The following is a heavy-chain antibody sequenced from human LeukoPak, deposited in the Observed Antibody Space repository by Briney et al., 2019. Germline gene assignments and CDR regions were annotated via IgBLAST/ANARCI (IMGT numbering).Heavy chain of an antibody. Sequence: PGRSLRLSCAASGFTFSTYGMHWVRQAPGKGLEWVAVIWFDGSNKYYANSVEGRFTISRDNSKNTMYLQMNSLRAEDTAVYYCGREKYNSGWFYFDYWGQGTLVTVSS. D-gene: IGHD6-19*01. CDR1: GFTFSTYG. CDR3: GREKYNSGWFYFDY. CDR2: IWFDGSNK. V-gene: IGHV3-33*01. J-gene: IGHJ4*02.